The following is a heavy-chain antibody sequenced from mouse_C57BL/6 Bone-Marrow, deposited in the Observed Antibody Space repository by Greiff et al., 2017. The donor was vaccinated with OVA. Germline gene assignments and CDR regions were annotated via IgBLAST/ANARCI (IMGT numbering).Heavy chain of an antibody. CDR2: ISYSGST. CDR3: ARGGVAPYFDY. J-gene: IGHJ2*01. V-gene: IGHV3-1*01. Sequence: EVKLLESGPGMVKPSQSLSLTCTVTGYSITSGYDWHWIRHFPGNKLEWMGYISYSGSTNYNPSLKSRISITHDTSKNHFFLKLNSVTTEDTATYYCARGGVAPYFDYWGQGTTLTVSS. D-gene: IGHD1-1*01. CDR1: GYSITSGYD.